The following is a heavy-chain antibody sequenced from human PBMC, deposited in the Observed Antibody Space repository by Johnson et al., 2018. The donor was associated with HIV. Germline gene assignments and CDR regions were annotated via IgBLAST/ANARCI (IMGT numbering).Heavy chain of an antibody. CDR1: GFTFSNAW. CDR2: IKQDGSEK. J-gene: IGHJ3*01. Sequence: VQLVESGGGVVQPGRSLRLSCAASGFTFSNAWMSWVRQAPGKGLEWVANIKQDGSEKYYVDSVKGRFTISRDNAKNSLYLQMNSLRAEDTALFYCARGGYNWNDERADAFDLWGQGTMVTVSS. CDR3: ARGGYNWNDERADAFDL. V-gene: IGHV3-7*01. D-gene: IGHD1-1*01.